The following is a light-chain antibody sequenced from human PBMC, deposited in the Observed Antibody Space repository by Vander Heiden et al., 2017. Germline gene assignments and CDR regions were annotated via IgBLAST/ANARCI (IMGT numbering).Light chain of an antibody. J-gene: IGLJ1*01. V-gene: IGLV1-40*01. Sequence: HSVLTQPPSVSGAPGQRVTISCTGSSYNIGAGFDVHWYQQLPGTTPKLLIFGNSNRPSGVPDRFSGSKSGTSASLAITWLQAEDEGDYYCQSYDSSLSAYVFGTGTKVTVL. CDR3: QSYDSSLSAYV. CDR2: GNS. CDR1: SYNIGAGFD.